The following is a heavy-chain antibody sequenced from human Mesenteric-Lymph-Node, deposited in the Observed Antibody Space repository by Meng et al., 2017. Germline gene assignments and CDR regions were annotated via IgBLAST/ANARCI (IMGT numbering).Heavy chain of an antibody. CDR2: MNPNSGNT. CDR1: GYTFTSYD. V-gene: IGHV1-8*03. CDR3: ARYCSGSRCYYYYGMDV. Sequence: ASVKVSCKASGYTFTSYDINWVRQATGQGLEWMGWMNPNSGNTGYAQKFQGRVTITRNTSISTAYMELSSLRSEDTAVYYRARYCSGSRCYYYYGMDVWGQGTTVTVSS. D-gene: IGHD2-15*01. J-gene: IGHJ6*02.